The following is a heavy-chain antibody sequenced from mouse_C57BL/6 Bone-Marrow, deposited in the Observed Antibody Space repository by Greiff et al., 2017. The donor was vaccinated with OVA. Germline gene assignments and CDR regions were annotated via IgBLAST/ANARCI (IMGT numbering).Heavy chain of an antibody. CDR3: ANDYAPFAY. Sequence: VKLVESGPELVKPGASVKLSCKASGYTFTSYDINWVKQRPGQGLEWIGWIYPRDGSTKYNEKFKGKATLTVDTSSSTAYMELHSLTSEDSAVYFCANDYAPFAYWGQGTLVTVSA. CDR2: IYPRDGST. V-gene: IGHV1-85*01. D-gene: IGHD2-4*01. J-gene: IGHJ3*01. CDR1: GYTFTSYD.